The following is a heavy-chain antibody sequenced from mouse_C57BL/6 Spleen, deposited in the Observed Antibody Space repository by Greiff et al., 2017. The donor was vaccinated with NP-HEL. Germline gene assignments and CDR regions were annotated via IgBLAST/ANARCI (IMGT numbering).Heavy chain of an antibody. J-gene: IGHJ2*01. CDR2: IYPGDGDT. V-gene: IGHV1-82*01. CDR3: ARSDYYGSSYLDY. Sequence: VKLMESGPELVKPGASVKISCKASGYAFSSSWMNWVKQRPGKGLEWIGRIYPGDGDTNYTGKFKGKATLTADKSSSTAYMQLSSLTSEDSAVYFCARSDYYGSSYLDYWGQGTTLTVSS. CDR1: GYAFSSSW. D-gene: IGHD1-1*01.